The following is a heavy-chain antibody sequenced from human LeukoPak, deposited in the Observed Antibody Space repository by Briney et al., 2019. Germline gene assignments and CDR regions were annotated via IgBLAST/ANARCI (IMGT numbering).Heavy chain of an antibody. J-gene: IGHJ4*02. CDR1: GGSISSGDYY. CDR2: IYYSGST. V-gene: IGHV4-31*03. Sequence: SETLSLTCTVSGGSISSGDYYWSWIRQHPGKGLEWTGYIYYSGSTYYSPSLKSRVTISVDTSKNQFSLKLSSVTAADTAVYYCARSAAGVVRFFDYWGQGTLSPSPQ. D-gene: IGHD4-23*01. CDR3: ARSAAGVVRFFDY.